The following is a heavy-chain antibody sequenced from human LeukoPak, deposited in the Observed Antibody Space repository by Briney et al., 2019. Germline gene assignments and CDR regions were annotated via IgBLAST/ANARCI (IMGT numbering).Heavy chain of an antibody. CDR3: ARAPTTGTLDS. V-gene: IGHV4-39*02. Sequence: SETLSLTCTVSGGSIRSSNYYWGWIRQPPGKGLEWIGSMYYSGSTHYNASLKSRVTMSVDTSENRFFLTVRSVTAADTAVYFCARAPTTGTLDSWGQGILVTVSS. D-gene: IGHD1-1*01. CDR1: GGSIRSSNYY. CDR2: MYYSGST. J-gene: IGHJ5*02.